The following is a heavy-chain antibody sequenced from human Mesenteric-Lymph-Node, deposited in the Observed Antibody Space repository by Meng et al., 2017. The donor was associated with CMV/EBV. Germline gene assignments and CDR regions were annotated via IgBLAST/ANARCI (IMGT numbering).Heavy chain of an antibody. CDR1: GFTFSSYA. V-gene: IGHV3-23*03. CDR2: IYSGGTGT. D-gene: IGHD3-16*01. Sequence: LSLTCAASGFTFSSYAMNWVRQAPGKGLEWVSIIYSGGTGTYYADSVKGRFTISRDNSKSTLFLQMNSLRAEDTAVYYCAKGGDYYYDMDVWGQGTTVTVSS. J-gene: IGHJ6*02. CDR3: AKGGDYYYDMDV.